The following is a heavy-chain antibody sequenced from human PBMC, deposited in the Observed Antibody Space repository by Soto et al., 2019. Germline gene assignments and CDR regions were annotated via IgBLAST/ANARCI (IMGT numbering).Heavy chain of an antibody. D-gene: IGHD3-10*01. J-gene: IGHJ5*02. CDR1: GFTFSSYD. CDR2: IGTAGDT. Sequence: EVQLVESGGGLVQPGGSLRLSCAASGFTFSSYDMHWVRQATGKGLEWVSTIGTAGDTYYPGSVKGRFTISRENAKNSLYLQMNSLRAGDTAVYYCARGVTMVRGVIIDWFDPRGQGTLVTVSS. CDR3: ARGVTMVRGVIIDWFDP. V-gene: IGHV3-13*04.